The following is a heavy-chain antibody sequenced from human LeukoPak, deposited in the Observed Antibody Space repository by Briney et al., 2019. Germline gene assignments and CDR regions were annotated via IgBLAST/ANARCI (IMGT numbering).Heavy chain of an antibody. V-gene: IGHV4-59*12. CDR3: AREALWHAFDI. Sequence: PSETLSLTCTVSGGSISSYYWSWIRQPPGKGLEWIGYIYYSGSTNYNPSLKSRVTISVDTSKNQFSLKLSSVTAADTAVYYCAREALWHAFDIWGQGTMVTVSS. J-gene: IGHJ3*02. CDR2: IYYSGST. CDR1: GGSISSYY.